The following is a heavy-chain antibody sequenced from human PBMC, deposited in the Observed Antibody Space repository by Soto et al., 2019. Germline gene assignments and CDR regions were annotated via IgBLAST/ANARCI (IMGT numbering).Heavy chain of an antibody. CDR1: GFTFSNYG. Sequence: QVRLVESGGGVVQPGRSLRLSCAASGFTFSNYGMHWVRQAPGKGLEWVAVIWYDGSNKYYADSVKGRFTISRDNSKNTLYLQMNSLRAEDTAVYYCASEYCSGGSCYYYGMDVWGQGTTVTVSS. J-gene: IGHJ6*02. CDR2: IWYDGSNK. CDR3: ASEYCSGGSCYYYGMDV. D-gene: IGHD2-15*01. V-gene: IGHV3-33*01.